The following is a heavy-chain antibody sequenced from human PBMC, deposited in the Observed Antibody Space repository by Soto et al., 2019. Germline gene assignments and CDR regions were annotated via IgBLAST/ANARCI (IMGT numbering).Heavy chain of an antibody. V-gene: IGHV3-74*01. CDR3: SRGGFNHGFDI. CDR2: IDNDGRGT. Sequence: EEQLVESGGGLVQSGGSLRLSFAASEFTFSSYWMHWVRQAPGKGLVWVSRIDNDGRGTIYADSVKGRFTVTRDNTKNTLYLQMNSLRDEDTAVYYCSRGGFNHGFDIWGQGTMVTVSS. J-gene: IGHJ3*02. CDR1: EFTFSSYW.